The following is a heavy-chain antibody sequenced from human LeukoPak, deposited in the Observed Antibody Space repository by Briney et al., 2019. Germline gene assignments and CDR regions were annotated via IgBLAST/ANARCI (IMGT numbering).Heavy chain of an antibody. Sequence: SETLSLTCTVSGGSISSSSYYWGWIRQPPGKGLEWIGSIYYSGSTYYNPSLKSRVTISVDTSKNQFSLKLSSVTAADTAVYYCAREGFAAASDIWGQGTMVTASS. CDR3: AREGFAAASDI. CDR1: GGSISSSSYY. CDR2: IYYSGST. J-gene: IGHJ3*02. D-gene: IGHD2-15*01. V-gene: IGHV4-39*07.